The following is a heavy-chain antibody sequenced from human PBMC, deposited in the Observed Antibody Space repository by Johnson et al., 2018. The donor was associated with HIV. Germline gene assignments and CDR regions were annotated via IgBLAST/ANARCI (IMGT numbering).Heavy chain of an antibody. Sequence: VQLVESGGGLVQPGGSLRLSCAASGFSVSNNYMSWVRQAPGKGLECLSYITSSGSSIYYTDSVKGRFTISRDNSKNTLYLQMNSLRAEDTAVFYCARDRGYLDAFDIWGQGTMVTVSS. J-gene: IGHJ3*02. V-gene: IGHV3-48*01. CDR1: GFSVSNNY. CDR3: ARDRGYLDAFDI. CDR2: ITSSGSSI. D-gene: IGHD1-26*01.